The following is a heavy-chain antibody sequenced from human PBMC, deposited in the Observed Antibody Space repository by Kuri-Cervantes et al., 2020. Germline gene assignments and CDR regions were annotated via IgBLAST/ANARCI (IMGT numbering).Heavy chain of an antibody. V-gene: IGHV1-46*01. J-gene: IGHJ6*02. CDR1: GYTFTSYY. Sequence: ASVKVSCKASGYTFTSYYMHWVRQAPGQGLEWMGIINPSGGSTSYAQKFQGRVTMTRNTSISTAYMELSSLRSDDTAVYYCAREDGYSSSWYSYYYYGMDVWGQGTTVTVSS. D-gene: IGHD6-13*01. CDR2: INPSGGST. CDR3: AREDGYSSSWYSYYYYGMDV.